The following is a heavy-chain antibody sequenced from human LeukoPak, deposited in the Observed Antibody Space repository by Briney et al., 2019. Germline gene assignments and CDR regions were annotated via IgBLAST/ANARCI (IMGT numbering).Heavy chain of an antibody. CDR2: ISYDGSNK. Sequence: GSLRLSCAASGFTFSSYAMHWVRQAPGKGLEWVAVISYDGSNKYYADSVKGRFTISRDNSKNTLYLQMNSLRAEDTAVYYCSRGPTYDYWGQGTLVTVSS. CDR1: GFTFSSYA. V-gene: IGHV3-30-3*01. CDR3: SRGPTYDY. J-gene: IGHJ4*02.